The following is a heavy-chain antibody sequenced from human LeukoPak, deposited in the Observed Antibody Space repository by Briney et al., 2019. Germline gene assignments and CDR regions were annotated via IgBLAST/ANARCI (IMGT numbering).Heavy chain of an antibody. V-gene: IGHV4-39*07. CDR1: GGSISSYY. J-gene: IGHJ4*02. D-gene: IGHD6-13*01. Sequence: SETLSLTCTVSGGSISSYYWGWIRQPPGKGLEWIGSIYYSGSTYYNPSLKSRVTISVDTSKNQFSLKLSSVTAADTAVYYCARGTQQPQDFDYWGQGTLVTVSS. CDR3: ARGTQQPQDFDY. CDR2: IYYSGST.